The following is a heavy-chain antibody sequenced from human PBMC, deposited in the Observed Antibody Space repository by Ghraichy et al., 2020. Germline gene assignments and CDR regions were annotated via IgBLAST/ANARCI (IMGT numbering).Heavy chain of an antibody. CDR1: GFTFSSYW. D-gene: IGHD3-9*01. V-gene: IGHV3-74*01. CDR2: INSDGSST. Sequence: GGSLRLSCAASGFTFSSYWMHWVRQAPGKGLVWVSRINSDGSSTSYADSVKGRFTISRDNAKNTLYLQMNSLRAEDTAVYYCARAPRYFDYYYGMDVWGQGTTVTVSS. J-gene: IGHJ6*02. CDR3: ARAPRYFDYYYGMDV.